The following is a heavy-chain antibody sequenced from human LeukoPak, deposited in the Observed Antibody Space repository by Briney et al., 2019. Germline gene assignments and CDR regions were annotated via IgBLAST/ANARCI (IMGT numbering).Heavy chain of an antibody. CDR1: GDTLTALS. V-gene: IGHV1-69*05. J-gene: IGHJ3*02. CDR2: IIPIFGTA. D-gene: IGHD3-22*01. Sequence: GASVKVSCMVSGDTLTALSMHWVRQAPGQGLEWMGGIIPIFGTANYAQKFQGRVTITTDESTSTAYMELSSLRSEDTAVYYCARDLYYYDSSGYYYDAFDIWGQGTMVTVSS. CDR3: ARDLYYYDSSGYYYDAFDI.